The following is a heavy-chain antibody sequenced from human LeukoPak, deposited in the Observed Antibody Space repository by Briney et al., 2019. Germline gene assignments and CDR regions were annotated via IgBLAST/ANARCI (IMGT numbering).Heavy chain of an antibody. Sequence: PGGSLRLSCAASGIPLRSYAVSWVRQAPGKGLEWVSAISGSGDRTYYADSVKGRFTISRDNSKNTLYLQMNSLRDEDTAIYYCAKDAMAVALGWLDPWGQGTLVTVSS. D-gene: IGHD6-19*01. CDR3: AKDAMAVALGWLDP. J-gene: IGHJ5*02. CDR1: GIPLRSYA. V-gene: IGHV3-23*01. CDR2: ISGSGDRT.